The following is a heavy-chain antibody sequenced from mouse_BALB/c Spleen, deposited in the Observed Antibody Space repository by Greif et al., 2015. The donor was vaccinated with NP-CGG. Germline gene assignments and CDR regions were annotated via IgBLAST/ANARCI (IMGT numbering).Heavy chain of an antibody. CDR2: ISTYSGNT. CDR3: AREGVRGYYAMDY. CDR1: GYTFTDYA. J-gene: IGHJ4*01. D-gene: IGHD2-13*01. V-gene: IGHV1-67*01. Sequence: VKLVESGPELVRPGVSVKISCKGSGYTFTDYAMHWVKQSHAKSLEWIGVISTYSGNTNYNQKFKGKATMTVDKSSSTAYMELARLTSEDSAIYYCAREGVRGYYAMDYWGQGTSVTVSS.